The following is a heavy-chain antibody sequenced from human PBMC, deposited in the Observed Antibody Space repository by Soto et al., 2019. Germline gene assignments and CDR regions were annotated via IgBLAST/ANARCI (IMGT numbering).Heavy chain of an antibody. CDR2: INPSGGST. CDR3: ARGSYSSSPLDY. D-gene: IGHD6-13*01. V-gene: IGHV1-46*03. J-gene: IGHJ4*02. CDR1: VYTFTSYY. Sequence: GASVTVSCTASVYTFTSYYIHWVRQANGQGLEWMGIINPSGGSTSYAQKFQGRVTMTRDTSTSTVYMELSSLRSEDTAVYYCARGSYSSSPLDYWGQGTLVTVSS.